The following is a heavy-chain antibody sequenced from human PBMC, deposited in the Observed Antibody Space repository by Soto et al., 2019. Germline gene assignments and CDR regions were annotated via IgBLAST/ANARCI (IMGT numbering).Heavy chain of an antibody. D-gene: IGHD3-22*01. J-gene: IGHJ4*02. Sequence: GGSLRLSCAASGFTFSSYDMHWVRQATGKGLEWVSAIGTAGDTYYPGSVKGRFTISRENAKNSLYLQMNSLRAGDTAVYYCARAETNYYDSSGLDYWGQGTLVTVSS. V-gene: IGHV3-13*01. CDR3: ARAETNYYDSSGLDY. CDR1: GFTFSSYD. CDR2: IGTAGDT.